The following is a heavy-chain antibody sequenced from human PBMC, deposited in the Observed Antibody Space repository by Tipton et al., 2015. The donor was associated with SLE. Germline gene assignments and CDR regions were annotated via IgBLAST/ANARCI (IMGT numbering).Heavy chain of an antibody. CDR3: ARDPGLYCSGGSCYGDAFDI. Sequence: SLRLSCAASGFTFSSYDMHWVRQATGKGLEWVSAIGTAGDTYYPGSVKGRFTISRENAKNSLYLQMNSLRAEDTAVYYCARDPGLYCSGGSCYGDAFDIWGQGTMVTVSS. CDR1: GFTFSSYD. J-gene: IGHJ3*02. V-gene: IGHV3-13*01. CDR2: IGTAGDT. D-gene: IGHD2-15*01.